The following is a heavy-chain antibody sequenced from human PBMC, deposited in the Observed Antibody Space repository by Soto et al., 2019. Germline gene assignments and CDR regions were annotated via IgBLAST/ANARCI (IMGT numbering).Heavy chain of an antibody. Sequence: GGSLRLSCAASGFTFSSFVMNWVRQAPGKGLEWVSAISGSGGSTYYADSEKGRFTISRDNSKNTLYLQMNSLRAEDTAVYYCANPGGSYYYYGMDVWGQGTTVTVSS. V-gene: IGHV3-23*01. CDR2: ISGSGGST. D-gene: IGHD3-16*01. CDR3: ANPGGSYYYYGMDV. CDR1: GFTFSSFV. J-gene: IGHJ6*02.